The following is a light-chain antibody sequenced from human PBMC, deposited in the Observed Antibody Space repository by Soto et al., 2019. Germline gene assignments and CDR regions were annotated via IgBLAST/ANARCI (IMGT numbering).Light chain of an antibody. CDR3: NSYPRSTPIHV. Sequence: QSVLTQPASVSGSPGQSIAISCTGVRTDVDGYDYVSWYQQHPGQAPQLIIYDVYNRPSGVSHRFSGSKSGDTASLTVSGLQAEDEDDYECNSYPRSTPIHVSGTGTRSAS. CDR2: DVY. CDR1: RTDVDGYDY. J-gene: IGLJ1*01. V-gene: IGLV2-14*03.